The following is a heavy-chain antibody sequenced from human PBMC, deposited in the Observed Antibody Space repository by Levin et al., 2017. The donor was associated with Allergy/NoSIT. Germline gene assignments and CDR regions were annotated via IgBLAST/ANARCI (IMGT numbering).Heavy chain of an antibody. J-gene: IGHJ4*02. D-gene: IGHD3-22*01. Sequence: SETLSLTCAVYGGSFSGYYWSWIRQPPGKGLEWIGEINHSGSTNYNPSLKSRVTISVDTSKNQFSLKLSSVTAADTAVYYCARGSKEYYYDSSGYYYRRGFDYWGQGTLVTVSS. CDR3: ARGSKEYYYDSSGYYYRRGFDY. CDR1: GGSFSGYY. V-gene: IGHV4-34*01. CDR2: INHSGST.